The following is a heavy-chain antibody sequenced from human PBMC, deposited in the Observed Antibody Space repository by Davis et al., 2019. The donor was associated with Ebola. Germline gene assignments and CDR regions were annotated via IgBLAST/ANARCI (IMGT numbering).Heavy chain of an antibody. Sequence: SLKISCAASGFTFDDYAMHWVRQAPGKGLEWVSGISWNSGSIGYADSVKGRFTISRDNAKNSLYLQMNSLRAEDTALYYCAKGQNSSGYWGQGTLVTVSS. CDR2: ISWNSGSI. V-gene: IGHV3-9*01. D-gene: IGHD6-19*01. J-gene: IGHJ4*02. CDR3: AKGQNSSGY. CDR1: GFTFDDYA.